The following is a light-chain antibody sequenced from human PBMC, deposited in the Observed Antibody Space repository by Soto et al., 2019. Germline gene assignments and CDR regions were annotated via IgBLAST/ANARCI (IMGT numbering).Light chain of an antibody. V-gene: IGLV2-23*02. CDR2: EVS. CDR3: CSYAGSSTYV. J-gene: IGLJ1*01. Sequence: QSALTQPASVSGSPGQSSTISCTGTNRDVGTYNLVSWYQQHPGKAPKVMIYEVSKRPSGVSNRFSGSKSGNTASLTISGLQAEDEADYYCCSYAGSSTYVFGTGTKLTVL. CDR1: NRDVGTYNL.